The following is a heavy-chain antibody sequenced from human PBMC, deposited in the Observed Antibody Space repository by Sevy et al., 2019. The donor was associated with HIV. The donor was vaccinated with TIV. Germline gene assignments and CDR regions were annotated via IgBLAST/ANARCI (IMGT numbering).Heavy chain of an antibody. D-gene: IGHD3-22*01. V-gene: IGHV4-30-4*01. Sequence: SETLSLTCTISGGSISGGDYYRSWIRQPPGKGLEWIGYIYYSGSTYYNPSLESRVIISVDTSKNQFSLNLTSVTAADTAVYYCARDNSGYDLIDFWGQGTLVTVSS. CDR2: IYYSGST. CDR3: ARDNSGYDLIDF. J-gene: IGHJ4*02. CDR1: GGSISGGDYY.